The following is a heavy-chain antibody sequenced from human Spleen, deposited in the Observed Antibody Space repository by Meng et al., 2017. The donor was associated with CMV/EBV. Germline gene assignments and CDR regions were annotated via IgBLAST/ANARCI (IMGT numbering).Heavy chain of an antibody. J-gene: IGHJ4*02. CDR2: TRYDGIYK. D-gene: IGHD2-2*01. CDR1: GFNFSSYG. CDR3: AKPGRHCSSSSCWLDY. Sequence: GESLKISCAASGFNFSSYGMHWARQAPGKGLEWVAFTRYDGIYKYYADSVKGRFTISRDNSKDTLYVQMNSLRAEDTAVYYCAKPGRHCSSSSCWLDYWGQGTLVTVSS. V-gene: IGHV3-30*02.